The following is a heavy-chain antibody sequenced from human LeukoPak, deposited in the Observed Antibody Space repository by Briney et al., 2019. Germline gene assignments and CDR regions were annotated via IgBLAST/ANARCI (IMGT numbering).Heavy chain of an antibody. CDR3: ARGGLSRTIFGVVRNWFDP. Sequence: GGSLRLSCAASGFTFSSYAMHWVRQAPGKGLEWVAVISYDGSNKYYADSVKGRFTISRDNSKNTLYLQMNSLRAEDTAVYYCARGGLSRTIFGVVRNWFDPWGQGTLVTVSS. J-gene: IGHJ5*02. CDR1: GFTFSSYA. D-gene: IGHD3-3*01. CDR2: ISYDGSNK. V-gene: IGHV3-30-3*01.